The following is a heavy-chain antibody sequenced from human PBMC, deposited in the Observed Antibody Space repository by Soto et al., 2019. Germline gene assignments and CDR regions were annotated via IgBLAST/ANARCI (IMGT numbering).Heavy chain of an antibody. J-gene: IGHJ4*02. V-gene: IGHV3-23*01. CDR1: GFTFGAYP. D-gene: IGHD2-2*01. CDR2: VGSRGIGI. Sequence: EVQLLESGGGVVHPGGSLRLSCSTSGFTFGAYPMHWVRQAPGKGLEWVSGVGSRGIGIFEADSVKGRFTISRDNSKNTLYLQMSSRRAEDTAQYYCAGGVPTTRGGGHYYLDNWGQGSLVTVSS. CDR3: AGGVPTTRGGGHYYLDN.